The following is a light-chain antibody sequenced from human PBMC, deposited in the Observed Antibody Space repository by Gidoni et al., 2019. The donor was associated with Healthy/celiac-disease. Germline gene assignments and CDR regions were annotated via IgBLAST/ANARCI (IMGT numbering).Light chain of an antibody. J-gene: IGKJ5*01. CDR2: GAS. CDR3: QQYGSSPPII. V-gene: IGKV3-20*01. Sequence: EIVLTQSPGTLSLSPGERATLSCRASQSVSSSYLAWYQQKPGQAPRLLIYGASSRATGIPDRFSGSGSGTDFTLTISRLEPEDFAVYYCQQYGSSPPIIFXQXTRLEIK. CDR1: QSVSSSY.